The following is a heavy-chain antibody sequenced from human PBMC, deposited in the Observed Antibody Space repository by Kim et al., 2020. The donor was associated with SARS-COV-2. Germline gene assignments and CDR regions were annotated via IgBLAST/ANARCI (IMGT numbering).Heavy chain of an antibody. Sequence: ASVKVSCQASGYTFIAHSLHWVRQAPGQGLEWMGYIKANSGGTQYAQKFQGRVTLTRDTSISTAYMELNSLTSDDTAIYYCVVDTLGHFTGFDYWGQGTPVTVSS. V-gene: IGHV1-2*02. CDR1: GYTFIAHS. CDR2: IKANSGGT. CDR3: VVDTLGHFTGFDY. J-gene: IGHJ4*02. D-gene: IGHD2-15*01.